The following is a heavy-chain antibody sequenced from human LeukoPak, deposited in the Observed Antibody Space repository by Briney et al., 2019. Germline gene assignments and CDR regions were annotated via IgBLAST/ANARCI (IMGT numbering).Heavy chain of an antibody. CDR3: ASSISGSWDYFDY. V-gene: IGHV4-59*01. CDR1: GGSISSYY. Sequence: PSETLSLTCTVSGGSISSYYWSWIRQPPGKGLEWIEYIYYSGSTNYNPSLKSRVTISVDTSKNQFSLKLSSVTAADTAVYYCASSISGSWDYFDYWGQGTLVTVSS. CDR2: IYYSGST. D-gene: IGHD1-26*01. J-gene: IGHJ4*02.